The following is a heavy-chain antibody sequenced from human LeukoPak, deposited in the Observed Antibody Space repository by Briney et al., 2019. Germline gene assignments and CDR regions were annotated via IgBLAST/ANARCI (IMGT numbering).Heavy chain of an antibody. CDR1: GVTFSTYW. D-gene: IGHD6-13*01. CDR3: ARELASGD. Sequence: GGALRLSCAASGVTFSTYWMHWVRQAPGKGLGWVSHINTDRNSTTYADSVKGRFTASGDNAKNTLYLQMNSLRAEDTAVYYCARELASGDWGQGTLVTVSS. V-gene: IGHV3-74*01. J-gene: IGHJ4*02. CDR2: INTDRNST.